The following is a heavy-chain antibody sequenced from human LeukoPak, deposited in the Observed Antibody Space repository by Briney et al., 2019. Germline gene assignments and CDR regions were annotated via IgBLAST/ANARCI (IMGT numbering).Heavy chain of an antibody. CDR2: IYYSGST. D-gene: IGHD4-17*01. J-gene: IGHJ6*03. V-gene: IGHV4-59*01. CDR3: ARGRDYGDMDV. Sequence: SQTLSLTCTVSGGSISSYYWSWIRQPPGKGLEWIGYIYYSGSTNYNPSLKSRVTISVDTSKNQFSLKLSSVTAADTAVYYCARGRDYGDMDVWGKGTTVTISS. CDR1: GGSISSYY.